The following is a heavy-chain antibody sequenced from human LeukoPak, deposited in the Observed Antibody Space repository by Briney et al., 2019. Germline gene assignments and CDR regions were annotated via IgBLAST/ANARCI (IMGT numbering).Heavy chain of an antibody. J-gene: IGHJ6*03. CDR2: MSPNSGNT. CDR1: GYTFTSYD. D-gene: IGHD4-11*01. CDR3: ARGPTGQKGPYYMDV. Sequence: ASVKVSCKASGYTFTSYDINWVRQATGQGLEWMGWMSPNSGNTGYAQKFQGRVTMTRNTSISTAYMELSSLRSEDTAVYYCARGPTGQKGPYYMDVWGKGTRSPSP. V-gene: IGHV1-8*01.